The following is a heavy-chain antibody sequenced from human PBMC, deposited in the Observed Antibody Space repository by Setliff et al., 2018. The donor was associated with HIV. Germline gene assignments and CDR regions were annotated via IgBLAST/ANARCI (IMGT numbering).Heavy chain of an antibody. J-gene: IGHJ5*02. Sequence: GASVKVSCKASGYTFTSDYIHWVRQAPGQGLEWLGIITPAGNPTSYAQKFQGRLTMTRDTTTNTVYMELSSLRSEDTAVYYCAKALPGPAINSGRIKNWFDPWGEGTLVTVSS. V-gene: IGHV1-46*01. CDR1: GYTFTSDY. CDR2: ITPAGNPT. CDR3: AKALPGPAINSGRIKNWFDP. D-gene: IGHD6-19*01.